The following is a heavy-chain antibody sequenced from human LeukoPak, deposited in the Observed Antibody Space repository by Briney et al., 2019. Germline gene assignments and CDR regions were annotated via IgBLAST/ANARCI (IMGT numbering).Heavy chain of an antibody. J-gene: IGHJ4*02. CDR2: ISYDGSNK. Sequence: GRSLRLSCAASGFTFSSYAMHWVRQAPGKGLEWVAVISYDGSNKYYAGSVKGRFTISRDNSKNTLYLQMNSLRAEDTAVYYCAREVQWLVRGYFDYWGQGTLVTVSS. CDR1: GFTFSSYA. D-gene: IGHD6-19*01. CDR3: AREVQWLVRGYFDY. V-gene: IGHV3-30*04.